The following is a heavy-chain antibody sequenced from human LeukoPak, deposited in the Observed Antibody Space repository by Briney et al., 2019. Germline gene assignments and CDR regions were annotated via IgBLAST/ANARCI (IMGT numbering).Heavy chain of an antibody. CDR2: INHSGST. CDR1: GGSFSGYY. D-gene: IGHD4-17*01. Sequence: SETLSLTCAVYGGSFSGYYWSWIRQPPGKGLEWIGEINHSGSTNYNPSLKSRVTISVDTSKNQFSLNLRSVTAADTAVYYCARRDYALDYWGQGTLVTVSS. CDR3: ARRDYALDY. J-gene: IGHJ4*02. V-gene: IGHV4-34*01.